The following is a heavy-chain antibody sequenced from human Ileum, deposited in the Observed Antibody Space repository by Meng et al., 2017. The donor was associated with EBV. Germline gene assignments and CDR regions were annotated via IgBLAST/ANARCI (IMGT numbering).Heavy chain of an antibody. V-gene: IGHV4-34*01. Sequence: GGAVMLKAPETLSLNCAVYGGSFICNYWSWILQPPGKGLEGIGEINHSGSTNYNPSLKSRVTISVDTSKNQFSLKLSSVTAADTAVYYCARGRGYGDYGSLYWGQGTLVTVSS. CDR3: ARGRGYGDYGSLY. CDR2: INHSGST. D-gene: IGHD4-17*01. J-gene: IGHJ4*02. CDR1: GGSFICNY.